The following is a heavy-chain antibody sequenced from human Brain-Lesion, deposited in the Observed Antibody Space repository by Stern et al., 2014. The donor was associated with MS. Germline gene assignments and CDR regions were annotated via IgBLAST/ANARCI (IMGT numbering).Heavy chain of an antibody. J-gene: IGHJ4*02. Sequence: QVHLVESGPGLVKPSQTLSLTCTVSGGAVSSGDRYWSWIRQHPEKGLEWIGYISDSGNAYYNPALESRVTISMDRSKNQFSLKLRSVTAADTAVYYCARVTEFLRFFYPDYWGQGIRVTVSS. V-gene: IGHV4-31*03. CDR1: GGAVSSGDRY. D-gene: IGHD3-3*01. CDR3: ARVTEFLRFFYPDY. CDR2: ISDSGNA.